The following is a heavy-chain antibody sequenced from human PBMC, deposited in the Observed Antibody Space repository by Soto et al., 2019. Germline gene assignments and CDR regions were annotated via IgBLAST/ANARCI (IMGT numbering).Heavy chain of an antibody. J-gene: IGHJ4*02. CDR2: IYYSGST. Sequence: PSETLSLTCTVSGGSISSSSYYWGWLRQPPGKGLEWIGSIYYSGSTYYNPSLKSRVTISVDTSKNQFSLKLSSVTAADTAVYYCARLIDFWSGYSLARYFDYWGQGTLVTVSS. CDR3: ARLIDFWSGYSLARYFDY. CDR1: GGSISSSSYY. D-gene: IGHD3-3*01. V-gene: IGHV4-39*01.